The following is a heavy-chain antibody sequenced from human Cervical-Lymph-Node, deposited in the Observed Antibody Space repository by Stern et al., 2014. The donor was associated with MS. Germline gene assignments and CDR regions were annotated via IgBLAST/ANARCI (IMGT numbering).Heavy chain of an antibody. CDR3: ARSGSYSDAFDF. CDR1: GYTFTSYS. J-gene: IGHJ3*01. V-gene: IGHV1-46*01. D-gene: IGHD1-26*01. CDR2: INPSGGRT. Sequence: VQLVQSGAEVKQPGSSVKVSCKASGYTFTSYSMHWVRQAPGQGLEWMGMINPSGGRTSYAQKFRGRVTMTRDTSTSTVYMELSSLGSEDTAVYYCARSGSYSDAFDFWGQGTMVTVSS.